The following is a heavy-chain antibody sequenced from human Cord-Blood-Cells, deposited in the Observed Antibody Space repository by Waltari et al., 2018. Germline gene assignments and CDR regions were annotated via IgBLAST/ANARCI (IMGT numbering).Heavy chain of an antibody. CDR2: MNPNSGNT. D-gene: IGHD6-13*01. V-gene: IGHV1-8*01. Sequence: QVQLVQSGAEVKKPGASVKVSCKASGYTFPSYDINWVRQATGQGLEWMGWMNPNSGNTGYAKKFQGRVTMTRNTSISTAYMELSSLRSEDTAVYYCARGHGSSWYYYYYGMDVWGQGTTVTVSS. CDR1: GYTFPSYD. CDR3: ARGHGSSWYYYYYGMDV. J-gene: IGHJ6*02.